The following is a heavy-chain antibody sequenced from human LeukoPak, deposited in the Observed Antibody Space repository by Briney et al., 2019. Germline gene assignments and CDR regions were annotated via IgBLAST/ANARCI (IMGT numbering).Heavy chain of an antibody. D-gene: IGHD3-10*01. CDR3: ARGEGWELLWFGETLNWFDP. Sequence: GASVKVSCKASGYTFTSYGISWVRQAPGQGLEWMGWISAYNGNTNYAQKLQGRVTMTTDTSTSTVYMELSSLRSEDTAVYYCARGEGWELLWFGETLNWFDPWGQGTLVTVSS. CDR1: GYTFTSYG. CDR2: ISAYNGNT. V-gene: IGHV1-18*01. J-gene: IGHJ5*02.